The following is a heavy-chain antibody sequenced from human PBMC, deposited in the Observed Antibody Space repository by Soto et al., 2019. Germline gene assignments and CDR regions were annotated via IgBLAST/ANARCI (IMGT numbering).Heavy chain of an antibody. CDR3: ARDLQAGTDNVNWFAP. D-gene: IGHD1-1*01. CDR1: GFSISRSD. CDR2: IAYDGSNR. V-gene: IGHV3-30*03. Sequence: QVQLVESGGGVVQPGRSLRLSCAASGFSISRSDMHWVRQAPGEGLEWVAVIAYDGSNRWYADSAKGRFTISRDNSKNTVYLQMSSLRGEDTAVYYCARDLQAGTDNVNWFAPWVQGTLVTVSS. J-gene: IGHJ5*02.